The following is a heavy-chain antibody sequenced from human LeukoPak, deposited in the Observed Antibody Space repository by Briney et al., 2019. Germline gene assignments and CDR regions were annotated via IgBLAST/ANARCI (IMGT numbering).Heavy chain of an antibody. J-gene: IGHJ5*02. V-gene: IGHV1-2*02. Sequence: GASVKVSCKASGYTFTGYYMHWVRQAPGQGLEWMGWINPNSGGTNYAQKFQGRVTMTRDTSISTAYMELSRLRSDDTAVYYCARAARRITMVRGVPSSYNWFDPWAREPWSPSPQ. CDR2: INPNSGGT. D-gene: IGHD3-10*01. CDR1: GYTFTGYY. CDR3: ARAARRITMVRGVPSSYNWFDP.